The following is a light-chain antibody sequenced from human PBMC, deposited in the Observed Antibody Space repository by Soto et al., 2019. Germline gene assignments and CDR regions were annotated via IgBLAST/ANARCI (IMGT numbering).Light chain of an antibody. Sequence: EIVMTQSPATLSVSPGERAALSCRASQSVSINLAWYQQKPGQAPRLLIYGASTRATGISARFSGSGSGTEFTLTISSLQSEDFAVYYCQQYHNWPLTFGGGTKVEIK. CDR3: QQYHNWPLT. CDR1: QSVSIN. J-gene: IGKJ4*01. V-gene: IGKV3-15*01. CDR2: GAS.